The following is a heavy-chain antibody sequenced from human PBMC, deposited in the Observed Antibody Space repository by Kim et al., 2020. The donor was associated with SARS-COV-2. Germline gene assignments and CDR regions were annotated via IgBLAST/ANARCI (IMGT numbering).Heavy chain of an antibody. CDR2: IYYSGST. D-gene: IGHD3-22*01. V-gene: IGHV4-59*01. CDR1: GGSISSYY. Sequence: SETLSLTCTVSGGSISSYYWSWIRQPPGKGLEWIGYIYYSGSTNYNPSLKSRVTISVDTSKNQFSLKLSSVTAADTAVYYCARQSLYYYDSSGYYWSFDYWGQGTLVTVSS. CDR3: ARQSLYYYDSSGYYWSFDY. J-gene: IGHJ4*02.